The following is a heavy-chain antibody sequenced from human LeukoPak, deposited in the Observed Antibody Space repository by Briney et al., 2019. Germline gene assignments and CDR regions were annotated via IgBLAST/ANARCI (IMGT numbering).Heavy chain of an antibody. V-gene: IGHV3-23*01. D-gene: IGHD6-13*01. CDR2: IGGSGIRT. CDR3: AKEGYSSSPFDY. CDR1: GFNFNYYA. Sequence: GGSLKLSCAASGFNFNYYAMTWVRQAPGKGLEWVSGIGGSGIRTYYADSVRGRFTISRDNSKNTLYLQMNSLRAEDTAVYYCAKEGYSSSPFDYWGQGTLVTVSS. J-gene: IGHJ4*02.